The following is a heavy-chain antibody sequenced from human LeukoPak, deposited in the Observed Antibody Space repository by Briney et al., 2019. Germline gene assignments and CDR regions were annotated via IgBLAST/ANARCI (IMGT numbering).Heavy chain of an antibody. Sequence: QPGGSLRLSCAASGFTFSSYAMSWVRQAPGKGLEWVSAISGSGGSTYYADSVKGRFTISRDNSKNTLYLQMNSLRAEDTAVYYCAKGPPYGDHGWWYFDLWGRGTLVTVSS. D-gene: IGHD4-17*01. CDR2: ISGSGGST. CDR3: AKGPPYGDHGWWYFDL. J-gene: IGHJ2*01. V-gene: IGHV3-23*01. CDR1: GFTFSSYA.